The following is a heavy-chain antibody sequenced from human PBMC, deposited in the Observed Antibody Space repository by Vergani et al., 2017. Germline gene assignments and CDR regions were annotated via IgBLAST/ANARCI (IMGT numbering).Heavy chain of an antibody. D-gene: IGHD5-18*01. CDR1: GYTFTSYG. CDR3: AGVSSGVGTAMGLPNWFDP. CDR2: ISAYNGNT. V-gene: IGHV1-18*01. Sequence: QVQLVQSGAEVKKPGASVKVSCKASGYTFTSYGISWVRQAPGQGLEWMGWISAYNGNTNYAQKLQGRVTMTTDTSTSTAYMELRSLRSDDTAVYYCAGVSSGVGTAMGLPNWFDPWGQGTLVTVSS. J-gene: IGHJ5*02.